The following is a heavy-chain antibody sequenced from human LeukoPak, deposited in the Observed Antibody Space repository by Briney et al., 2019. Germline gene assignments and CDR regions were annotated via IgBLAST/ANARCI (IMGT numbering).Heavy chain of an antibody. D-gene: IGHD3-22*01. CDR1: GFTFSSYC. CDR2: ISSSSSYI. CDR3: ARDRRYYDSSGYYPEYFQH. J-gene: IGHJ1*01. Sequence: PGGSLRLSCAASGFTFSSYCMNWVRQAPGKGLEWVSSISSSSSYIYYADSVKGRFTISRDNAKNSLYLQMNSLRAEDTAVYYCARDRRYYDSSGYYPEYFQHWGQGTLVTVSS. V-gene: IGHV3-21*01.